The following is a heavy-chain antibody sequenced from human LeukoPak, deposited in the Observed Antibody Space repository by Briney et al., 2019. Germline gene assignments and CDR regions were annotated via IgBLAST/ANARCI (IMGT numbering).Heavy chain of an antibody. CDR3: ARRLLSSTIFGVQSNWFDP. Sequence: GESLKISCMGSGYRFTSYWIGWVRQMPGKGLEWMAIIYPGDSDTRYSPSFNGQVTISADKSISTAYLQWSSLKASDTAMYYCARRLLSSTIFGVQSNWFDPWGQGTLVTVSS. D-gene: IGHD3-3*01. CDR2: IYPGDSDT. V-gene: IGHV5-51*01. CDR1: GYRFTSYW. J-gene: IGHJ5*02.